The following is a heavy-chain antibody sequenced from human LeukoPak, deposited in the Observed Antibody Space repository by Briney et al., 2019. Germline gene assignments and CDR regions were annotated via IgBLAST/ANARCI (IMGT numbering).Heavy chain of an antibody. D-gene: IGHD2-15*01. Sequence: GGSLRLSCAASGFTFSDYSMNWVRQAPGKGLEWISYIGGRGDGISYADSVKGRFIISRDNAKNSLFLQMNRLRGEDTAIYFCAREIPGRIAADCWGQGTLVTVSS. CDR1: GFTFSDYS. V-gene: IGHV3-48*01. CDR2: IGGRGDGI. J-gene: IGHJ4*02. CDR3: AREIPGRIAADC.